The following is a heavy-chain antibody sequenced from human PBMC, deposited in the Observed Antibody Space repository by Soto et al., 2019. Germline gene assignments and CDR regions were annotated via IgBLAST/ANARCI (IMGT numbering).Heavy chain of an antibody. CDR3: ARGGDGDYGH. D-gene: IGHD4-17*01. CDR1: GDSISGDTYS. CDR2: IYLGGTI. V-gene: IGHV4-30-2*01. Sequence: QLQLQESGPGLVKPSQTLSLTCAVSGDSISGDTYSWTWIRQPPGKGLEWIGYIYLGGTIYYNPFLKSRVTISVDRSKNQFSLKVNSVTAADTAVYYCARGGDGDYGHWGQGTLVTVSS. J-gene: IGHJ4*02.